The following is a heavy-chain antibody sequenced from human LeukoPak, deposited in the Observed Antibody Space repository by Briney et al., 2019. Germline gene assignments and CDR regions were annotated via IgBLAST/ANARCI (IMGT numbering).Heavy chain of an antibody. J-gene: IGHJ4*02. V-gene: IGHV4-34*01. CDR2: INHSLGT. CDR1: GGSFSGYY. Sequence: PSETLSLTCAVYGGSFSGYYWSSIRQPPGKGLEWIGEINHSLGTNYNPALKSRVTISEDRSTKQFSLKMSSVTAADTAVYYCARGEGSGSYLCYFAYWGQGALVTVSS. CDR3: ARGEGSGSYLCYFAY. D-gene: IGHD3-10*01.